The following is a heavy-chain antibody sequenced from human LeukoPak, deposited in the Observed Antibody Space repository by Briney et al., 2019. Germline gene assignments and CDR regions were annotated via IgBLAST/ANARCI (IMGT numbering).Heavy chain of an antibody. CDR3: ARESGAFSPFGF. D-gene: IGHD1-26*01. Sequence: SETLSLTCAVSGGSILSTNWWSWVRQPPGKGLEWIGEVHLSGASNYNPSLKSRVSLSIDKSRNHLSLELTSVTAADTAIYYCARESGAFSPFGFWGQGTLVTVSS. CDR1: GGSILSTNW. CDR2: VHLSGAS. J-gene: IGHJ4*02. V-gene: IGHV4-4*02.